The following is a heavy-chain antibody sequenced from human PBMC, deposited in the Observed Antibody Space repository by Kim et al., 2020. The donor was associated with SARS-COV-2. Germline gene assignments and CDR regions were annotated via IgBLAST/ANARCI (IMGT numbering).Heavy chain of an antibody. CDR3: TSYTAMVL. J-gene: IGHJ4*02. Sequence: SYATADAASVKGRFTISRDDSKNTAYLQMNSLKTEDTAVYYCTSYTAMVLWGQGTLVTVSS. V-gene: IGHV3-73*01. D-gene: IGHD5-18*01. CDR2: SYAT.